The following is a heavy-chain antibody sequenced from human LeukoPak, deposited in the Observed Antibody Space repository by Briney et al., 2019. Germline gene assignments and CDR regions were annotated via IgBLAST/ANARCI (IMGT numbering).Heavy chain of an antibody. CDR2: VDPEDGET. Sequence: ASVKVSRKVSGYTFTDYYMHWVQQAPGKGLEWMGLVDPEDGETMYAEKFQGRVTITADTSTDTAYMELSSLRSEDTAVYYCATWGVVAATVIFDYWGQGTLVTVSS. CDR3: ATWGVVAATVIFDY. D-gene: IGHD2-15*01. J-gene: IGHJ4*02. CDR1: GYTFTDYY. V-gene: IGHV1-69-2*01.